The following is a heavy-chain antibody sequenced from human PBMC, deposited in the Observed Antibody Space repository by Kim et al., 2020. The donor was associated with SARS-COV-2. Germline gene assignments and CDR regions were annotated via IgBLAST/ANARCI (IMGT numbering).Heavy chain of an antibody. V-gene: IGHV4-34*01. CDR2: INHSGST. CDR3: ARALPDYYYDSSDSDY. Sequence: SETLSLTCAVYGGSFSGYYWSWIRQPPGKGLEWIGEINHSGSTNYNPSLKSRVTISVDTSKNQFSLKLSSVTAADTAVYYCARALPDYYYDSSDSDYWG. J-gene: IGHJ4*01. CDR1: GGSFSGYY. D-gene: IGHD3-22*01.